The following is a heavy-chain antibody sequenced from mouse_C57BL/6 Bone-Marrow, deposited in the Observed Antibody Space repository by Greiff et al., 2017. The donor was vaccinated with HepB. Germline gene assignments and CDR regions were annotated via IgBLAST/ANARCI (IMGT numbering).Heavy chain of an antibody. Sequence: QVTLKESGPGILQSSQTLSLTCSFSGFSLSTSGMGVSWIRQPSGKGLEWLAHIYWDDDKRYTPSLKSRRTISKYPSRNQVFLKITSVDTADTATYYCARGSLSPWFAYWGQGTLVTVSA. D-gene: IGHD6-5*01. V-gene: IGHV8-12*01. CDR3: ARGSLSPWFAY. J-gene: IGHJ3*01. CDR1: GFSLSTSGMG. CDR2: IYWDDDK.